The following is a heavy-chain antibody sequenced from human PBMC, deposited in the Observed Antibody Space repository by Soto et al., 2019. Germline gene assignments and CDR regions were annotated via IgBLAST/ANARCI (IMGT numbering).Heavy chain of an antibody. D-gene: IGHD3-3*01. J-gene: IGHJ6*02. CDR2: IDPRDSYT. CDR3: ARQDFGVVKDYYGMDV. CDR1: GYSFTSYW. Sequence: GESLKISCKGSGYSFTSYWISWVRQMPGQGLEWMGRIDPRDSYTNYSPSFQGHVTISADKSISTAYLQWSSLKASDTAMYYCARQDFGVVKDYYGMDVWGQGTTVTVSS. V-gene: IGHV5-10-1*01.